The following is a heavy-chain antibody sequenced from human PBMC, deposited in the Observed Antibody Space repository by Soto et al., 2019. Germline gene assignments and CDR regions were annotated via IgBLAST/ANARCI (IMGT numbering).Heavy chain of an antibody. CDR3: AKDLGLGYNGYGFHYFDS. Sequence: EVHLLESGGGLVQPGGSPRLSCAASGFTFNAYAMNWVRLAPGKGLEWVSTITTTGAMTFYADSVKGRFTISRDNDRNTLYLQLNSLRAEDTAIYYCAKDLGLGYNGYGFHYFDSWGQGTLVTVSS. V-gene: IGHV3-23*01. J-gene: IGHJ4*02. CDR2: ITTTGAMT. D-gene: IGHD5-12*01. CDR1: GFTFNAYA.